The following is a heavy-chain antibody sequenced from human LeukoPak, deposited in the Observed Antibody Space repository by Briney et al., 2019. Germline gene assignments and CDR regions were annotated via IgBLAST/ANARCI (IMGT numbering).Heavy chain of an antibody. J-gene: IGHJ5*02. D-gene: IGHD6-13*01. V-gene: IGHV4-59*01. CDR1: GGSISSYY. CDR3: AREKGSSWSYNWFDP. Sequence: SETLSLTCTVSGGSISSYYWSWIRQPPGKGLEWIGYIYYSGSTNYNPSLKSRVTISVDTSKNQFSLKLSSVTAADTAVYYCAREKGSSWSYNWFDPWGQGTLVTVSS. CDR2: IYYSGST.